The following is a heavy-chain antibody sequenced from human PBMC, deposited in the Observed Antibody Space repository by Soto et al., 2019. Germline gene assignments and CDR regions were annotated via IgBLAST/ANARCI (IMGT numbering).Heavy chain of an antibody. CDR2: MNPNSGNT. J-gene: IGHJ5*02. Sequence: ASVKVSCKASGYTFTSYGISWVRQAPGQGLEWMGWMNPNSGNTGYAQKFQGRVTMTRNTSISTAYMELSSLRSEDTAVYYCARGKNANVLLWFGELYPWGQGTLVTVSS. CDR1: GYTFTSYG. V-gene: IGHV1-8*01. CDR3: ARGKNANVLLWFGELYP. D-gene: IGHD3-10*01.